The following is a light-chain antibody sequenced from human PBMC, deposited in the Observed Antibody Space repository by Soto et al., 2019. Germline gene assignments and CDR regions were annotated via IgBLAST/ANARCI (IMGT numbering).Light chain of an antibody. CDR1: GSTIGTNY. CDR3: AAWDNSLSGRL. J-gene: IGLJ3*02. Sequence: QSVLTQPPSASGTPGQRVTIYCSGSGSTIGTNYVYWYQQLPGSAPKLLIYGNDQRPSGVPDRFSGSKSGTSASLAISGVRSEDEADYYCAAWDNSLSGRLFGGGTKLTVL. CDR2: GND. V-gene: IGLV1-47*01.